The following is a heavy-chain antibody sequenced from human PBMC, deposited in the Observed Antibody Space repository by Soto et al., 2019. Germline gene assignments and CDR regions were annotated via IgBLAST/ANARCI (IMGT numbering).Heavy chain of an antibody. Sequence: GGSLRLSCAASGFTFSSYAMSWVRQAPGKGLEWVSAISGSGGSTYYADSVKGRFTISRDNSKNTLYLQMNSLRAEDTAVYYCAAAPKGYCSSTICYDYYYGMDVWGQGTTVTVSS. V-gene: IGHV3-23*01. CDR3: AAAPKGYCSSTICYDYYYGMDV. D-gene: IGHD2-2*01. J-gene: IGHJ6*02. CDR2: ISGSGGST. CDR1: GFTFSSYA.